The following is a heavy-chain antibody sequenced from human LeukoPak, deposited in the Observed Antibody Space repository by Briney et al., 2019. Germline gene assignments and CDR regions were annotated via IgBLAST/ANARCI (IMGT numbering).Heavy chain of an antibody. V-gene: IGHV4-4*07. J-gene: IGHJ6*02. CDR1: GGSISSYY. D-gene: IGHD3-16*01. CDR3: ATGSLGIDYYYYGMDV. Sequence: PSETLSLTCTVSGGSISSYYWSWIRQPAGKGLEWIGRIYTSGSTNYNPSLKSRVTISVDTSKNQFSLKLSSVTAADTAVYYCATGSLGIDYYYYGMDVWGQGTTVTVSS. CDR2: IYTSGST.